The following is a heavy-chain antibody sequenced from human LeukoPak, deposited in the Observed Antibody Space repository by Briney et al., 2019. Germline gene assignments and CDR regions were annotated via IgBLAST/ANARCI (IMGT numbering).Heavy chain of an antibody. CDR2: ISRSGGST. Sequence: GGSLRLSCAVSGFTFSSYDVKWVRQAPGKGLEWVSVISRSGGSTNYADSVKGRFTISRDNSRNTLYLQMNSLRVDDTAVYYCAKGQDGHNSDYWGQGTLVTVSS. D-gene: IGHD5-24*01. V-gene: IGHV3-23*01. J-gene: IGHJ4*02. CDR3: AKGQDGHNSDY. CDR1: GFTFSSYD.